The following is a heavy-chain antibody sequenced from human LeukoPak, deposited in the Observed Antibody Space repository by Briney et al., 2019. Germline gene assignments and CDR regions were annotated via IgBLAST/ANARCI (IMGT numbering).Heavy chain of an antibody. J-gene: IGHJ2*01. Sequence: SETLSLTCTVSGGSISSYYWSWIRQPAGKGLEWIGRIYTSGSTNYNPSLKSRVTISVDTSKNQFSLKLSSVTAADTAVYYCARDSCGGDCYPNWYFDLWGRGTLVTVSS. D-gene: IGHD2-21*02. CDR3: ARDSCGGDCYPNWYFDL. CDR1: GGSISSYY. V-gene: IGHV4-4*07. CDR2: IYTSGST.